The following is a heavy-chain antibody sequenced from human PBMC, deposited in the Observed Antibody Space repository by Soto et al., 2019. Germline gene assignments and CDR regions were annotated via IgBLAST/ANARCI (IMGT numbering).Heavy chain of an antibody. CDR1: GGSISSGGCY. CDR2: IYYSGST. V-gene: IGHV4-31*03. CDR3: ARAQGRDFDY. Sequence: QVQLQESGPGQVKPSQTLTLTCTVSGGSISSGGCYWSWIRQQPGKGLEWIGYIYYSGSTYYNPSLKSRVTISVDTSKNQFSLKLSSVTAADTAVYYCARAQGRDFDYWGQGTLVTVSS. J-gene: IGHJ4*02.